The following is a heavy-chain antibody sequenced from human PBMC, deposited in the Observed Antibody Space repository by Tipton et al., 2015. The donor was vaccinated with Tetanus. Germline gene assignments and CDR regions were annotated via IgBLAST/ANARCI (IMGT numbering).Heavy chain of an antibody. V-gene: IGHV1-2*01. Sequence: QSGAEVKKPGASVKVSCKASGYTFTGYYIHWVRQAPGQGLEWMGRINPDNDGTFYAQKFQGRVTITRDTSISTAFLELSSLRIDDTVVYYCARRGRHTQDAFDIWGQGTMVTVSS. J-gene: IGHJ3*02. CDR3: ARRGRHTQDAFDI. D-gene: IGHD2-2*02. CDR1: GYTFTGYY. CDR2: INPDNDGT.